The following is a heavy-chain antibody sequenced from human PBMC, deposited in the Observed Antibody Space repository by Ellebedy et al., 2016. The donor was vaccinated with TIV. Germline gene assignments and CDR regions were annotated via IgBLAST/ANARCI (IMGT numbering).Heavy chain of an antibody. Sequence: AASVKVSCKASGYTFTSYGISWVRQAPGQGLEWMGWISAYNGNTNYAQKLQGRVTMTTDTSTSTAYMELRSLRSDDTAVYYCARGPQYCSGGSCYSGNWFDPWGQGTLVTVSS. CDR2: ISAYNGNT. CDR1: GYTFTSYG. CDR3: ARGPQYCSGGSCYSGNWFDP. D-gene: IGHD2-15*01. J-gene: IGHJ5*02. V-gene: IGHV1-18*04.